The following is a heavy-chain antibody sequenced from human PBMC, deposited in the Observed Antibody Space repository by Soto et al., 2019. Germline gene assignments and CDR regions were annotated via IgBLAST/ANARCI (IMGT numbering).Heavy chain of an antibody. Sequence: SETLSLTCTVSGVSISNYFWSWIRQPPGKGLEWIGYISYSGSTNYNPSLKSRVTISVDTSKNQFSLKLSSVTAADTAVYYCARSRYGAVTNPYYIDFWGQGTLVTVSS. CDR3: ARSRYGAVTNPYYIDF. D-gene: IGHD4-17*01. CDR1: GVSISNYF. CDR2: ISYSGST. V-gene: IGHV4-59*01. J-gene: IGHJ4*02.